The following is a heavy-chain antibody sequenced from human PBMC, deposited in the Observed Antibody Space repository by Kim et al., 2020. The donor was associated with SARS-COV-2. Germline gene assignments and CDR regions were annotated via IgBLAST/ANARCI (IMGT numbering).Heavy chain of an antibody. J-gene: IGHJ5*02. CDR3: ARHHNYGSGRNNWFDP. V-gene: IGHV1-46*01. Sequence: ASVKVSCKASGYTFTSYYMHWVRQAPGQGLEWMGIINPSGGSTSYAQKFQGRVTMTRDTSTSTVYMELSSLRSEDTAVYYCARHHNYGSGRNNWFDPWGQGTLVTVSS. CDR1: GYTFTSYY. CDR2: INPSGGST. D-gene: IGHD3-10*01.